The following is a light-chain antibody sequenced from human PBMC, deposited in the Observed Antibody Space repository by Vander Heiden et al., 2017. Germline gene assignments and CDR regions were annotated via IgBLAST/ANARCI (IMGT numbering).Light chain of an antibody. CDR2: VEGSGNY. CDR1: RRHSENI. CDR3: ETWDREYWV. Sequence: QPVLTPTSSASPSPGSSVQLTCTLRRRHSENIIAGHQQQPGKAPRYLMKVEGSGNYNKGGGVPDRFSGSSSGADRYLTISNLQSEDDADYYCETWDREYWVFGGGTRLTVL. V-gene: IGLV4-60*03. J-gene: IGLJ3*02.